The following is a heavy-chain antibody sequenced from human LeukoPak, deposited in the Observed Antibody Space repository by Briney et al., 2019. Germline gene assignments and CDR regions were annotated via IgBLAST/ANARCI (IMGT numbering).Heavy chain of an antibody. CDR2: ISGGGSST. Sequence: GGSLRLSCTASGFRFSNYAMNWVRQAPGKGLEWVSVISGGGSSTNYADSVKGRFTISRENSKNTLYLQMNSLRAEDTAVYYCAHTDSYYFDSGMVSWGQGAPVTVSS. CDR3: AHTDSYYFDSGMVS. J-gene: IGHJ5*02. CDR1: GFRFSNYA. V-gene: IGHV3-23*01. D-gene: IGHD3-22*01.